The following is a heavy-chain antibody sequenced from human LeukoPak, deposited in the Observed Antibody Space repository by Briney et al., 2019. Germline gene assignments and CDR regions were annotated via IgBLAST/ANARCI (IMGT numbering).Heavy chain of an antibody. D-gene: IGHD2/OR15-2a*01. CDR3: ARRYFYYYYMDV. CDR1: GYTFTGYY. CDR2: INPNSGGT. J-gene: IGHJ6*03. Sequence: APVKVSCKASGYTFTGYYMHWVRQAPGQGPEWMGWINPNSGGTNYAQKSQGRVTMTRDTSISTAYMELSRLRSDDTAVYYCARRYFYYYYMDVWGKGTTVTVSS. V-gene: IGHV1-2*02.